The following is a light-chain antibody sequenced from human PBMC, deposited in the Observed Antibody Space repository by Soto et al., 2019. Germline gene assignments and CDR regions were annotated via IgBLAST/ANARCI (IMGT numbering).Light chain of an antibody. CDR3: NSFTSVNTWV. V-gene: IGLV2-14*01. J-gene: IGLJ3*02. CDR2: EVI. Sequence: QSALTQPASVSGSPGQSITISCTGTSSDVGVYNYVAWYQQHPGKSPKLLIYEVINRPSGVSNRFSGSKSGNTASLTISGLQAEDEADYYCNSFTSVNTWVFGGGTQLTVL. CDR1: SSDVGVYNY.